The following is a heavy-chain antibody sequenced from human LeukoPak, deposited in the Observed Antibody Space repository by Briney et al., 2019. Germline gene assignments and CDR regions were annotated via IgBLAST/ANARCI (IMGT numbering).Heavy chain of an antibody. D-gene: IGHD6-19*01. CDR3: ARDISGWYVPDY. J-gene: IGHJ4*02. CDR1: GGSISSYY. CDR2: IYYSGST. Sequence: PSETLSLTCTVSGGSISSYYWSWIRQPPGKGLEWIGYIYYSGSTNYNPSLKSRVTISVDTSKNQFSLKLRSVTAADTAVYYCARDISGWYVPDYWGQGTLVTVSS. V-gene: IGHV4-59*12.